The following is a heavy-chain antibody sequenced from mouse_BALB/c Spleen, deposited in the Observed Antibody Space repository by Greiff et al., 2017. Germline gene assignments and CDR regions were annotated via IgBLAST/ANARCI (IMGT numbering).Heavy chain of an antibody. D-gene: IGHD2-1*01. CDR2: IYPYNGGT. J-gene: IGHJ3*01. Sequence: VQLKESGPELVKPGASVKISCKASGYTFTDYNMHWVKQSHGKSLEWIGYIYPYNGGTGYNQKFKSKATLTVDNSSSTAYMELRSLTSEDSAVYYCAKEAHYGNYVAWFAYWGQGTLVTVSA. V-gene: IGHV1S29*02. CDR3: AKEAHYGNYVAWFAY. CDR1: GYTFTDYN.